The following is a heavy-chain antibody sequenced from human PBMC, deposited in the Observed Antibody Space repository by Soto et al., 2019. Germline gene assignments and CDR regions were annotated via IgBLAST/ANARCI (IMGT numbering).Heavy chain of an antibody. CDR3: ARAWCTNGVCYTYFDY. V-gene: IGHV1-2*02. CDR2: INPNSGGT. J-gene: IGHJ4*02. Sequence: ASVKVSCKASGYTFTGYYMHGVRQAPGQGREWMGWINPNSGGTNYAQKFQGRVTMTRDTSISTAYMELSRLRSDDTAVYYCARAWCTNGVCYTYFDYWGQGTLVTVSS. D-gene: IGHD2-8*01. CDR1: GYTFTGYY.